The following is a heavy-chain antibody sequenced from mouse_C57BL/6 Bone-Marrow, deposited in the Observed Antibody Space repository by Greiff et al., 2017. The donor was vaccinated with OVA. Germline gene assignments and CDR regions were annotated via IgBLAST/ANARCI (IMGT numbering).Heavy chain of an antibody. V-gene: IGHV1-82*01. CDR3: ARGGGRKDY. CDR2: IYPGDGDT. Sequence: QVQLQQSGPELVKPGASVKISCKASGYAFSSSWMNWVKQRPGKGLEWIGRIYPGDGDTNYNGKFKGKATLTADKSSSTAYMQLSSLTSEDSAVYFCARGGGRKDYRGQGTTLTVSS. CDR1: GYAFSSSW. D-gene: IGHD1-1*02. J-gene: IGHJ2*01.